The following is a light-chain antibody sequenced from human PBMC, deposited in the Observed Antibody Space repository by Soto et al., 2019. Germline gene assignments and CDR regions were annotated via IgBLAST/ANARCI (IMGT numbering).Light chain of an antibody. Sequence: EIVMTQSPATPSVSPGERATLSCRASQSVSSNLAWYQQKRGQAPRLLIYGVSSRATGIPDRFSGSGSGTDFTLTISRLEPEDSAVYYCEQYGSSPRTFGQGTKVDIK. CDR3: EQYGSSPRT. J-gene: IGKJ1*01. CDR2: GVS. CDR1: QSVSSN. V-gene: IGKV3-20*01.